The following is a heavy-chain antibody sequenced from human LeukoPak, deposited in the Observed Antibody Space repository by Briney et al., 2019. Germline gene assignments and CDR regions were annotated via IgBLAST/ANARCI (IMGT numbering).Heavy chain of an antibody. J-gene: IGHJ4*02. CDR1: GGSISSGGYY. V-gene: IGHV4-31*03. CDR2: IYYSGST. Sequence: PSETLSLTCTVSGGSISSGGYYWSWIRQHPGKGLEWIGYIYYSGSTYYNPSLRSRVSISVDTSKNQFSLKLSSVTAADTAVYYCARAEWGARRDGYKGGPDYFDYWGQGTLVTVSS. CDR3: ARAEWGARRDGYKGGPDYFDY. D-gene: IGHD5-24*01.